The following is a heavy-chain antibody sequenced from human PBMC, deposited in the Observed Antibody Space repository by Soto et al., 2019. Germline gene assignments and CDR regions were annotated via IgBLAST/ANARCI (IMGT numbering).Heavy chain of an antibody. J-gene: IGHJ4*02. D-gene: IGHD5-18*01. V-gene: IGHV4-34*01. CDR1: GGSFSGYY. CDR3: ASPADTAMGS. Sequence: QVQLQQWGAGLLKPSETLSLTCAVYGGSFSGYYWSWIRQPPGKGLEWIGEINHSGSTNYNPSLKSRVTISVDPSKTQFSLTLSSVTAADTAVYYCASPADTAMGSWGQGTLVTVSS. CDR2: INHSGST.